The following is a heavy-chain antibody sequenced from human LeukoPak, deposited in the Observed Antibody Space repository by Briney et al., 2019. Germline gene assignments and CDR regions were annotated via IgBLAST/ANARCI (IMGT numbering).Heavy chain of an antibody. Sequence: PSASVTVSCTASGYTFTSYAMNWVRQAPGQGLEWMGWINTNTGNPTYAQGFTGRFVFSLNTSVSTAYLQISSLKAEDTAVYYCARAGYSGWHKYWGQGTLVTVSS. V-gene: IGHV7-4-1*02. CDR3: ARAGYSGWHKY. CDR2: INTNTGNP. D-gene: IGHD5-12*01. J-gene: IGHJ4*02. CDR1: GYTFTSYA.